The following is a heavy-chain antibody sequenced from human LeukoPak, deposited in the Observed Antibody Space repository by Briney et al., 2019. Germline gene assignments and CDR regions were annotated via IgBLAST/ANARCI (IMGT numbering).Heavy chain of an antibody. CDR2: IWYDGSNK. V-gene: IGHV3-33*01. D-gene: IGHD1-26*01. Sequence: GGSLRLSCAASGFTFSSYGMHWVRQAPGKGLEWVAVIWYDGSNKYYADSVKGRFTISRDNSKNTLYLQMNSLRAEDTAVYYCARGASGSYYNYYYYGMDVWGQGTTVTVSS. CDR3: ARGASGSYYNYYYYGMDV. CDR1: GFTFSSYG. J-gene: IGHJ6*02.